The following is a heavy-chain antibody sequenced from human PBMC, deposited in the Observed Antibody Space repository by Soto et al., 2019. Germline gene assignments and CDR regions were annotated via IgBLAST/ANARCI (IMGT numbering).Heavy chain of an antibody. CDR2: TSGGHT. CDR1: GFTFSTYG. J-gene: IGHJ6*02. D-gene: IGHD4-4*01. Sequence: EMQLLESGGGLIQPGGSLRLSCVASGFTFSTYGKSWVRQAPGKGLEWVSSTSGGHTFCAYSVRGRFTISSDNSKNTVYRQRNSLRAGDTALYYGANAMALDPATTVYAMDVWGQGTVVTVSS. V-gene: IGHV3-23*01. CDR3: ANAMALDPATTVYAMDV.